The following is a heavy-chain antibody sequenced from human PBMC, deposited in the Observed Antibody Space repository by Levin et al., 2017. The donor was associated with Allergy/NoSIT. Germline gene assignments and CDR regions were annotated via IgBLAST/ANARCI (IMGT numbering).Heavy chain of an antibody. CDR3: ARHYIEVAYYGSGSYYTPTYYYGMDV. J-gene: IGHJ6*02. V-gene: IGHV5-51*01. CDR1: GYSFTSYW. D-gene: IGHD3-10*01. CDR2: IYLGDSET. Sequence: GESLKISCQGSGYSFTSYWIAWVRKMPGKGLEWMGIIYLGDSETRYSPSFQGQVTISADTSISTAYLQWTSLKASDTAMYYCARHYIEVAYYGSGSYYTPTYYYGMDVWGQGTTVTVSS.